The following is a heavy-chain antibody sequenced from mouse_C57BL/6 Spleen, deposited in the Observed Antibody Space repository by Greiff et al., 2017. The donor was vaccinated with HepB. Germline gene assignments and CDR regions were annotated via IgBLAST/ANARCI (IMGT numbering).Heavy chain of an antibody. V-gene: IGHV1-18*01. CDR1: GYTFTDYN. Sequence: VQLQQSGPELVKPGASVKIPCKASGYTFTDYNMDWVKQSHGKSLEWIGDINPNNGGTIYNQKFKGKATLTVDKSSSTGYMELLSLTSEDTAVDDCARDGSSYDWDVDVWGTGTTVTVAS. J-gene: IGHJ1*03. CDR2: INPNNGGT. CDR3: ARDGSSYDWDVDV. D-gene: IGHD1-1*01.